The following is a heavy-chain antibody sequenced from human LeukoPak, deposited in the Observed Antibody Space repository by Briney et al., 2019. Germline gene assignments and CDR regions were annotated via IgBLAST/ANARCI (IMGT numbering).Heavy chain of an antibody. Sequence: GGSLRLSCATSGFSFSLYGMHWVRQAPGKGLEGVAFIQYDGSHKFYVDSVQGRFTISRDNPKNTLFLQMNSLRAEDTAVYYCAKTSDQLLYSKLDYWGQGTLVTVSS. CDR2: IQYDGSHK. V-gene: IGHV3-30*02. J-gene: IGHJ4*02. CDR1: GFSFSLYG. CDR3: AKTSDQLLYSKLDY. D-gene: IGHD2-2*02.